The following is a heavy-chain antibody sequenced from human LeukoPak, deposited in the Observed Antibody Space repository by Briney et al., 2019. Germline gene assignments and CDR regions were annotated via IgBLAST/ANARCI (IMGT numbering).Heavy chain of an antibody. J-gene: IGHJ6*02. V-gene: IGHV3-21*01. Sequence: GGSLRLSCAASGFTFSSYSMNWVRQAPGKGLEWVSSISSSSSYMYYADSVKGRFTISRDNAKNSLYLQMNSLRAEDTAVYYCARDAYYDSGGYYYTPYYYYYGMDVWGQGTTVTVSS. CDR2: ISSSSSYM. CDR3: ARDAYYDSGGYYYTPYYYYYGMDV. CDR1: GFTFSSYS. D-gene: IGHD3-22*01.